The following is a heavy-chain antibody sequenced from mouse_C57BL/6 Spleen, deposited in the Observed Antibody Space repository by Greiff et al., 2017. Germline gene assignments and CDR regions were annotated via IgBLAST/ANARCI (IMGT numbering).Heavy chain of an antibody. D-gene: IGHD2-4*01. J-gene: IGHJ1*03. CDR1: GFTFSDYG. Sequence: EVHLVESGGGLVKPGGSLKLSCAASGFTFSDYGMHWVRQAPEKGLEWVAYISSGSSTIYYADTVKGRFIISRDNAKHNLFLQMTSLRSEDTAMYYCARPDDYDRGYFDVWGTGTTVTVSS. CDR3: ARPDDYDRGYFDV. CDR2: ISSGSSTI. V-gene: IGHV5-17*01.